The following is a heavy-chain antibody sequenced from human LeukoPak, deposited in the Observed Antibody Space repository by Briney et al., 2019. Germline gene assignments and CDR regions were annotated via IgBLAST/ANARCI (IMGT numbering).Heavy chain of an antibody. CDR3: ATWAFYHGMDV. D-gene: IGHD2/OR15-2a*01. V-gene: IGHV3-43*02. Sequence: PGGSLRLSCVASGFTFDGYAMHWVHQAPGKGLEWVSLINADGSRTYYADSVNGRFTISRDNSKNSLYLQMNSLRTEDSALYYCATWAFYHGMDVWAQGTTVIVSS. CDR2: INADGSRT. CDR1: GFTFDGYA. J-gene: IGHJ6*02.